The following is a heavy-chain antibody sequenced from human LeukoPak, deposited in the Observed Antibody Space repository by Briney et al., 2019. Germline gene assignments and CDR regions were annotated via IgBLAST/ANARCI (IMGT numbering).Heavy chain of an antibody. CDR3: ASGFWSGYPQNHFDY. CDR2: IIPIFDTA. CDR1: GGTFSIYA. Sequence: VASVKVSFKASGGTFSIYAISWVRQAPAQGLEWMGGIIPIFDTANYAQKFQGRVTITADESTSTAYMELSSLRSEDTAVYYCASGFWSGYPQNHFDYWGQGTLVTVSS. J-gene: IGHJ4*02. D-gene: IGHD3-3*01. V-gene: IGHV1-69*01.